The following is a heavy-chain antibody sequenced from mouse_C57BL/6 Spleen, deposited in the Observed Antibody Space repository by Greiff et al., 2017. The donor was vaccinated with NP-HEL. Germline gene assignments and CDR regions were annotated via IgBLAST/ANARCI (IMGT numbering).Heavy chain of an antibody. D-gene: IGHD1-2*01. CDR3: ARSDTTAGAWFAY. J-gene: IGHJ3*01. V-gene: IGHV1-66*01. CDR1: GYSFTSYY. Sequence: VQLQQSGPELVKPGASVKISCKASGYSFTSYYIHWVKQRPGQGLEWIGWIYPGSGNTKYNEKFKGQATLTADTSSSTAYMQLISLTSEDSAVYYCARSDTTAGAWFAYWGQGTLVTVSA. CDR2: IYPGSGNT.